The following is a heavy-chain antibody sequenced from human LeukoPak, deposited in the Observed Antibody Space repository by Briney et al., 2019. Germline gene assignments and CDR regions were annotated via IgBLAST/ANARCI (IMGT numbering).Heavy chain of an antibody. Sequence: PSETLSLTCTVSGGSISSGDYYWSWIRQHPGKGLEWIGYISYSGSTYYNPSLKSRVTMSVDTSKNQFSLKLSSVTAADTAVYCCAREPNHGDHFIDYWGQGTLVTVSS. D-gene: IGHD4-17*01. V-gene: IGHV4-31*03. CDR1: GGSISSGDYY. CDR3: AREPNHGDHFIDY. CDR2: ISYSGST. J-gene: IGHJ4*02.